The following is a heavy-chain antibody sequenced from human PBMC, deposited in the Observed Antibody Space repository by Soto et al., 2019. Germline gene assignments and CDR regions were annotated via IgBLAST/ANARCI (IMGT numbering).Heavy chain of an antibody. CDR3: ARDDFPPYSSSSRGFGY. Sequence: QVQLQESGPGLVKPSETLSLKCTVSGGSISSYYWNWVRQPPGKGLEWVGSIYYSGTSDYNPSLKSRLTMSVDPSKKQSSLKLTSVTTADTAVYYCARDDFPPYSSSSRGFGYWGQGALVTVSS. CDR2: IYYSGTS. D-gene: IGHD6-6*01. CDR1: GGSISSYY. V-gene: IGHV4-59*01. J-gene: IGHJ4*02.